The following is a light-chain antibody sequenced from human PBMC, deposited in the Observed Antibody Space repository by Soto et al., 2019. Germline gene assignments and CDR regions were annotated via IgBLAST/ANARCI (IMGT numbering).Light chain of an antibody. CDR3: QQYATSPRT. Sequence: EFVLTQSPGTLSLSPGERATLSCRASQTVRNNYLAWYQQKPGQAPRLLIYDASSRATGIPDRFSGGGSGTDFTLTISRLEPEDFAVYYCQQYATSPRTFGQGTKGDIK. CDR2: DAS. CDR1: QTVRNNY. V-gene: IGKV3-20*01. J-gene: IGKJ1*01.